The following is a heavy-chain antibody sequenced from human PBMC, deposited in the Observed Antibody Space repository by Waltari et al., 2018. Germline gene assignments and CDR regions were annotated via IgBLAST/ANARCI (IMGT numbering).Heavy chain of an antibody. CDR2: IYHSGNT. J-gene: IGHJ5*02. V-gene: IGHV4-30-4*08. Sequence: QVQLQESGPGLVEPSQTLSLTRTVFGGSISSGDYYWGWIRQPPGKGLEWIGFIYHSGNTHYNPSLKSRITMSVDTSKNQFSLNLNSVNAADTAVYYCARGTHGFDPWGQGTLVTVSS. CDR1: GGSISSGDYY. CDR3: ARGTHGFDP.